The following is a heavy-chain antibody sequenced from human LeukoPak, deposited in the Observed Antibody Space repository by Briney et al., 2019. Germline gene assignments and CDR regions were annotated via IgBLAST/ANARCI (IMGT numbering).Heavy chain of an antibody. J-gene: IGHJ4*02. D-gene: IGHD5-12*01. CDR2: MYYSGST. V-gene: IGHV4-59*01. CDR3: ARGQAYSGYDFHNLPDS. Sequence: SETLSLTCTVSGGSISSYYWSWIRQPPGKGLEWIGYMYYSGSTNYNPSLKSRVTISVDTSKNQFSLKLSSVTAADTAVYYCARGQAYSGYDFHNLPDSWGQGTLVTLSS. CDR1: GGSISSYY.